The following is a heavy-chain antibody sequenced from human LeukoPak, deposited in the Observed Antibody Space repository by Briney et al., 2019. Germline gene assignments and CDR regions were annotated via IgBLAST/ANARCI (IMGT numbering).Heavy chain of an antibody. CDR1: GGSISSSSYY. CDR3: ARARYCSGGSCYGSP. D-gene: IGHD2-15*01. V-gene: IGHV4-39*07. Sequence: SETLSLTCTVSGGSISSSSYYWGWIRQPPGKGLEWIGSIYYSGSTYYNPSLKSRVTISVDTSKNQFSLKLSSVTAADTAVYYCARARYCSGGSCYGSPWGQGTLVTVSS. J-gene: IGHJ5*02. CDR2: IYYSGST.